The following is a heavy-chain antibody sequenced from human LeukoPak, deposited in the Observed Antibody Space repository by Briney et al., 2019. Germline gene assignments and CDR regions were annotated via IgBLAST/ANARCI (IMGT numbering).Heavy chain of an antibody. V-gene: IGHV3-30*02. D-gene: IGHD4-17*01. J-gene: IGHJ6*03. CDR2: IRYDRSSK. CDR3: AKDLDWRTTAHGGYYYMDV. Sequence: GGSLRLSCAASGFTFSSYGMHWVRQAPGKGLEWVAFIRYDRSSKYYADSVKGRFTISRDNSKNTLYLQMNSLRAEDTAVYYCAKDLDWRTTAHGGYYYMDVWGKGTTVTVSS. CDR1: GFTFSSYG.